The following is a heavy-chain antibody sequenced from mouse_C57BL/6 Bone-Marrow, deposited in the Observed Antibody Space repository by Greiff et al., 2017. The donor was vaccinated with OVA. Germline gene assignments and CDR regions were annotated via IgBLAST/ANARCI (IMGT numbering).Heavy chain of an antibody. CDR1: GFNIKDDY. D-gene: IGHD1-1*01. Sequence: EVQLVESGAELVRPGASAKLSCTASGFNIKDDYMHWVKQRPEQGLEWIGWIDPENGDTEYASKFQGKATITADTSSNTAYLQLSSLTSEDTAVYYCIFITTVVDYWGQGTTLTVSS. CDR2: IDPENGDT. J-gene: IGHJ2*01. V-gene: IGHV14-4*01. CDR3: IFITTVVDY.